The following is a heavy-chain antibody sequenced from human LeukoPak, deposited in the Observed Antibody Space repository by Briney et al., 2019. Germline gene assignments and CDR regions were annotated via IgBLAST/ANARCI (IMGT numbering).Heavy chain of an antibody. CDR2: MNPNSGNT. D-gene: IGHD4-17*01. CDR3: ASEYGDRNDY. V-gene: IGHV1-8*01. J-gene: IGHJ4*02. Sequence: ASVKVSCKASGYTFTSYDINWVRQAAGQGLEWMGWMNPNSGNTGYAQKFQGRVTITRNTSIDTAYMELSRLRSDDTAVYYCASEYGDRNDYWGQGTLVTVSS. CDR1: GYTFTSYD.